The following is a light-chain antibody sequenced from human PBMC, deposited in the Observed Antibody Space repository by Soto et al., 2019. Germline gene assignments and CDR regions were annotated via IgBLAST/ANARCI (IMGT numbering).Light chain of an antibody. CDR3: QQYNNWPRT. CDR1: QSVSNN. V-gene: IGKV3-15*01. J-gene: IGKJ1*01. Sequence: EIVLTQSPGTLSLSPGERATLSCSASQSVSNNYLAWYQQKPGQAPRLLIHGATTRATGIPARFSGSGSGTEFTLTISSLQSEDFAVYYCQQYNNWPRTFGQGTKVDIK. CDR2: GAT.